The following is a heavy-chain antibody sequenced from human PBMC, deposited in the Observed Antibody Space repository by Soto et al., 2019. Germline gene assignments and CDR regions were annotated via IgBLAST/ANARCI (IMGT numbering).Heavy chain of an antibody. Sequence: QVQLQESGPGLVKPSETLSLTCTVSGGSISSSYWSWIRQPPGKGLEWIAYIYNSGSTNYNPSLKSRVTMSLDTSKNQFSLKLSSVTAADTAVYYCARSLAAAARRGYYYYMDVWGKGTTVTVSS. CDR3: ARSLAAAARRGYYYYMDV. D-gene: IGHD6-13*01. CDR1: GGSISSSY. V-gene: IGHV4-59*08. J-gene: IGHJ6*03. CDR2: IYNSGST.